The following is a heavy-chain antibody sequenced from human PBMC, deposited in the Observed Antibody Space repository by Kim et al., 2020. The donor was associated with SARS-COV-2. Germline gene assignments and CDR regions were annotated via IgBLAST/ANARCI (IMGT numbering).Heavy chain of an antibody. J-gene: IGHJ4*02. CDR3: VRLGCSATSCTTFDY. Sequence: PSLESRVTIAVDTSKNQCSLKLSFVTAADTAMYYCVRLGCSATSCTTFDYWGQGTLVTVSS. V-gene: IGHV4-59*08. D-gene: IGHD2-2*01.